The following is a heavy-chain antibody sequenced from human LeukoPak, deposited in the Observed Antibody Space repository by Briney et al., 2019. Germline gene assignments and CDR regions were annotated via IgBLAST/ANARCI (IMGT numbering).Heavy chain of an antibody. CDR3: AKDQTVRGVIIDYFDY. V-gene: IGHV3-23*01. CDR1: GFTFSSYA. Sequence: GGSLRLSCAASGFTFSSYAVSWVRQAPGKGLEWVSAISGSGGSTYYADSVKGRFTISRDNSKNTLYLQMNSLRAEDTAVYYCAKDQTVRGVIIDYFDYWGQGTLVTVSS. J-gene: IGHJ4*02. CDR2: ISGSGGST. D-gene: IGHD3-10*01.